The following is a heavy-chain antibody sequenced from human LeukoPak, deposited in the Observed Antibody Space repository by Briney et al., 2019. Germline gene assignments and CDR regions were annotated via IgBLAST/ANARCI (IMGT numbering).Heavy chain of an antibody. D-gene: IGHD3-9*01. Sequence: SETLSLTCTVSGGSISSYYWSWVRQPPGKGLEWVGDIYYSGSTNYNPSLKSRVTISVDTSKNQFSLKLSSVTAADTAVYYCARALTYYDILTGYYPYYYYYYMDVWGKGTTVTISS. J-gene: IGHJ6*03. CDR1: GGSISSYY. CDR2: IYYSGST. V-gene: IGHV4-59*01. CDR3: ARALTYYDILTGYYPYYYYYYMDV.